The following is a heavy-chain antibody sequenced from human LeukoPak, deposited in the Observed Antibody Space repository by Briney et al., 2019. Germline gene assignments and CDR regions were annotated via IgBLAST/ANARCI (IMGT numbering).Heavy chain of an antibody. Sequence: GRSLRLSCAASGFTFDDSAMHWVRQAPGKGLEWVSGISWISGSIAYADSVKGRFTISRDNAKNSLYLQMNSLRVEDTALYYCAKDLGGGLGWQQLDYFAYWGQGTLVTVSS. CDR1: GFTFDDSA. D-gene: IGHD6-13*01. CDR2: ISWISGSI. V-gene: IGHV3-9*01. J-gene: IGHJ4*02. CDR3: AKDLGGGLGWQQLDYFAY.